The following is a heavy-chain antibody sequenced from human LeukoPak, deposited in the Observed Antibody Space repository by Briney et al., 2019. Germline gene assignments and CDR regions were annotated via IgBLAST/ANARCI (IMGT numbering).Heavy chain of an antibody. Sequence: GASVKVSCKASGYSFTDHYMHWVRQASGQGLEWLGWIDPKSGRTAYAQKFQGRVTVTRDTSVTMVYMELTSLTSDDTALYYCARDPNAGPTPDAFDLWGPGTLVTLSS. V-gene: IGHV1-2*02. J-gene: IGHJ3*01. CDR2: IDPKSGRT. CDR1: GYSFTDHY. D-gene: IGHD4-17*01. CDR3: ARDPNAGPTPDAFDL.